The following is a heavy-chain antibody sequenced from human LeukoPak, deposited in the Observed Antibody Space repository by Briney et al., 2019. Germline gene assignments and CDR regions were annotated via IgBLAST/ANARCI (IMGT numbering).Heavy chain of an antibody. V-gene: IGHV4-34*01. D-gene: IGHD3-10*01. CDR3: ARLKYYYGSGREAFDI. Sequence: SETLSLTCAVYGGSFSGYYWSWIRQPPGKALEWIGEINHSGSTNYNPSLKSRVTISVDTSKNQFSLKLSSVTAADTAVYYCARLKYYYGSGREAFDIWGQGTMVTVSS. J-gene: IGHJ3*02. CDR2: INHSGST. CDR1: GGSFSGYY.